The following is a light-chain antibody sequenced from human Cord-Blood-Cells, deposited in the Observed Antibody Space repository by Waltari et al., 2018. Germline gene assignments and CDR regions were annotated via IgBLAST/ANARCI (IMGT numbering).Light chain of an antibody. J-gene: IGLJ3*02. CDR2: RNN. Sequence: QSVLTQPPSASGTPGPRVTISCSGSSSNIGSNYVYWYQQLPGTAPKLLIYRNNQRPSGVPDRFSGSKSGTSASLAISGLRSEDEADYYCAAWDDSPSGPVFGGGTKLTVL. CDR3: AAWDDSPSGPV. V-gene: IGLV1-47*01. CDR1: SSNIGSNY.